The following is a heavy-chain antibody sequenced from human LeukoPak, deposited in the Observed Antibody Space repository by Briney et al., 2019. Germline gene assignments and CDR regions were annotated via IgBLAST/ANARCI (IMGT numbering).Heavy chain of an antibody. CDR1: GFTFSSYE. J-gene: IGHJ3*02. CDR3: ARDQGRDAFDI. CDR2: ISSSGSTI. V-gene: IGHV3-48*03. Sequence: GGSLRLSCAASGFTFSSYEMNWARQAPGKGLEWVSYISSSGSTIYYADSVKGRFTISRDNAKNSLYLQMNSLRAEDTAVYYCARDQGRDAFDIWGQGTMVTVSS.